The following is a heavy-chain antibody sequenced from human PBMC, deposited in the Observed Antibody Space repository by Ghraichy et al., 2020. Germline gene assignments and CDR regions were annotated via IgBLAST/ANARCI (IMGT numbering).Heavy chain of an antibody. CDR2: INSDGSST. CDR3: ARGGCSSNGCPRNGMDV. D-gene: IGHD2-2*01. J-gene: IGHJ6*02. Sequence: GGSLRLSCAASGFTFSNYWMHWVRQAPGKGLVWVSRINSDGSSTNYGDSVKGRFTISRDNGKNTLYLQMNSLRAEDTAVYYCARGGCSSNGCPRNGMDVGGPGTTVTVSS. V-gene: IGHV3-74*01. CDR1: GFTFSNYW.